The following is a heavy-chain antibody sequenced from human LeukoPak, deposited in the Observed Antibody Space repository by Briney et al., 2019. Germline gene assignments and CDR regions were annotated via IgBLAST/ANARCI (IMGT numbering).Heavy chain of an antibody. CDR1: GFTFSSYA. Sequence: PGRSLRLSCAASGFTFSSYAMHWVRQAPGKGLEWVAVISYDGSNKYYADSVKGRFTISGDNSKNTLYLQMNSLRAEDTAVYYCARDHYYGSGSYSYYGMDVWGQGTTVTVSS. D-gene: IGHD3-10*01. J-gene: IGHJ6*02. CDR2: ISYDGSNK. V-gene: IGHV3-30*01. CDR3: ARDHYYGSGSYSYYGMDV.